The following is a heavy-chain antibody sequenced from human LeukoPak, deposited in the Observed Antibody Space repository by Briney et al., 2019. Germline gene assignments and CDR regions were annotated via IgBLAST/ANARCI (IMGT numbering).Heavy chain of an antibody. Sequence: GSLRLSCAASGFTFSSYGMHWVRQAPGKGLGWVAVIWYDGSNKYYADSVKGRFTISRDNSKNTLYLQMNSLRAEDTAVYYCAKGGSIAARGGWYYYYYMDVWGKGTTVTVSS. V-gene: IGHV3-33*06. D-gene: IGHD6-6*01. CDR2: IWYDGSNK. CDR3: AKGGSIAARGGWYYYYYMDV. J-gene: IGHJ6*03. CDR1: GFTFSSYG.